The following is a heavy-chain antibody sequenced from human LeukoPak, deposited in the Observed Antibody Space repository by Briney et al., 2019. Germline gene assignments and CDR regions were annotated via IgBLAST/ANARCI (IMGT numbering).Heavy chain of an antibody. CDR2: INHSGST. J-gene: IGHJ5*02. CDR1: GGSFSGYY. CDR3: AREPSRVVTTRGWFDP. Sequence: SETLSLTCAVYGGSFSGYYWSWIRQPPGKGLEWIGEINHSGSTNYNPSLKSRVTISVDTSKNQFSLKLSSVTAADTAVYYCAREPSRVVTTRGWFDPWGQGTLVTVSS. D-gene: IGHD2-21*02. V-gene: IGHV4-34*01.